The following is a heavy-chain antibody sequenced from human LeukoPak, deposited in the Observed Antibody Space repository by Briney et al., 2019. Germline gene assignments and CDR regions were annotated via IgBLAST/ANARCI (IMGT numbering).Heavy chain of an antibody. V-gene: IGHV4-39*01. CDR3: ARLGSWASLPYYFDY. CDR1: GGSISSSSYY. J-gene: IGHJ4*02. Sequence: PSETLSLTCTVSGGSISSSSYYWGWIRQPPGKGLEWIGSIYYSGSTYYNPSLKSRVTISVDTSKNQFSLKLSSVTAADTAVYYCARLGSWASLPYYFDYWGQGTLVTVSS. CDR2: IYYSGST. D-gene: IGHD7-27*01.